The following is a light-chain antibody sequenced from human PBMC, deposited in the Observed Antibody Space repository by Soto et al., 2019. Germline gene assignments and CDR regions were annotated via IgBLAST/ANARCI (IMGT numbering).Light chain of an antibody. J-gene: IGLJ1*01. V-gene: IGLV3-21*02. CDR1: NIGGKS. CDR3: QVWDDNSDHHV. Sequence: ELTQTSSVSVAPGQTARISCGGNNIGGKSVHWYQQKPGQAPVVVVYDDSDRPSGIPERFSGSNSGNTATLTISRVEAGDEADYHCQVWDDNSDHHVFGTGTKVTVL. CDR2: DDS.